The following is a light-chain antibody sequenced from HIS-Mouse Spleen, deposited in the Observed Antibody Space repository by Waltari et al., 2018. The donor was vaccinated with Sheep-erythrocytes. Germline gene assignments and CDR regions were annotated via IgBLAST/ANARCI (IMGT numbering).Light chain of an antibody. J-gene: IGKJ2*01. CDR2: DAS. V-gene: IGKV3-11*01. Sequence: EIVLTQSPATLSLSPGERATLSCRAGQSVSSYLAWYQQKPCQAPRLLIYDASNRATGIPARFSGSGSGTDFTLAISSLEPEDFAVYYCQQRSNWYTFGQGTKLEIK. CDR1: QSVSSY. CDR3: QQRSNWYT.